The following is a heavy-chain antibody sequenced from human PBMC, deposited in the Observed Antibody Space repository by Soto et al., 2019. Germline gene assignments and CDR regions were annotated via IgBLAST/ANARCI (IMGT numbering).Heavy chain of an antibody. CDR1: GFMFSNHG. J-gene: IGHJ4*02. CDR2: IWSDGNNR. V-gene: IGHV3-33*01. Sequence: GGSLRLSCAASGFMFSNHGMHWVRQAPGKGLEWVAVIWSDGNNRYYADSVKGRFTISRDNSKNTLYLQMNSLRAEDTAVYYSVRGDNWNDEASDYWGQGT. D-gene: IGHD1-1*01. CDR3: VRGDNWNDEASDY.